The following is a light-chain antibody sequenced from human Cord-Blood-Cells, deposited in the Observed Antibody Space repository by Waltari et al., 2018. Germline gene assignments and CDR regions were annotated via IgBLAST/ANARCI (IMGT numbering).Light chain of an antibody. CDR3: SSYTSSSTYV. V-gene: IGLV2-14*03. J-gene: IGLJ1*01. CDR2: DVS. Sequence: QSALTQPASVSGSPGQSFTISCPGTGSDVGGHNSVSWYQQHPGKAPKRMIYDVSNRPSGVSNRFSGSKSGNTASLTMSGLQAEDEADYYCSSYTSSSTYVFGTGTKVTVL. CDR1: GSDVGGHNS.